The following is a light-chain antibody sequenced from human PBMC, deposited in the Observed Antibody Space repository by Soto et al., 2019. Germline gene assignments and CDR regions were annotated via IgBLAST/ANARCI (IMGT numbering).Light chain of an antibody. J-gene: IGKJ1*01. V-gene: IGKV2-28*01. CDR2: LGY. CDR3: NESSVSHRT. Sequence: IVMTQSPLSLPVTPGEPSSISCRSIQSLLHSNGYNNLDLYLHKQGQSPQLLIYLGYHRASGVPDRFSGSGSGTDFTLKVSRLEAEHVGVSYCNESSVSHRTFCQGNKGEIK. CDR1: QSLLHSNGYNN.